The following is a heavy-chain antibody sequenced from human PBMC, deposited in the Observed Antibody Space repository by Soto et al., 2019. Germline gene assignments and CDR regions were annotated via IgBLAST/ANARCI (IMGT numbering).Heavy chain of an antibody. V-gene: IGHV1-18*01. D-gene: IGHD6-13*01. CDR1: GYTFSSYG. J-gene: IGHJ6*02. CDR2: ISAYNGNT. CDR3: ARDTGGGNSSSWYGYYYYGMDV. Sequence: GASVKVSCKASGYTFSSYGISWVRQAPGQGLEWMGWISAYNGNTNYAQKLQGRVTMTTDTSTSTAYMELRSLRSDDTAVYYCARDTGGGNSSSWYGYYYYGMDVWGQGTTVTVSS.